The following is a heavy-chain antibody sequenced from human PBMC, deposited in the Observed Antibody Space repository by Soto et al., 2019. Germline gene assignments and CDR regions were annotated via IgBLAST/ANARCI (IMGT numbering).Heavy chain of an antibody. CDR2: ISAYNGNT. J-gene: IGHJ2*01. Sequence: QVQLVQSGAEVKKPGASVKVSCKASGYTFTSYGISWVRQAPGQGLEWMGWISAYNGNTNYAQKLQGRVTMTTDTSTSTAYMELRSMRSDDTAVYYCARDQVVVVAANYWYFDLWGRGTLVTVSS. D-gene: IGHD2-15*01. CDR1: GYTFTSYG. V-gene: IGHV1-18*01. CDR3: ARDQVVVVAANYWYFDL.